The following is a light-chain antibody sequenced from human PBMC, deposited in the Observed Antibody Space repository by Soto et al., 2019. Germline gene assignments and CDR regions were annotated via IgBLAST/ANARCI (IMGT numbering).Light chain of an antibody. V-gene: IGKV1-33*01. J-gene: IGKJ2*01. CDR1: QDISNN. Sequence: DIQMTQSPSSLSASVGDRVTITCQASQDISNNLHWYQVKPGKAPKLLIYDASKLDTGVPSRFSGSGSGTDFTFTINSLQPEDVATYYCQQYDDLPRTFGQGTKLQIK. CDR3: QQYDDLPRT. CDR2: DAS.